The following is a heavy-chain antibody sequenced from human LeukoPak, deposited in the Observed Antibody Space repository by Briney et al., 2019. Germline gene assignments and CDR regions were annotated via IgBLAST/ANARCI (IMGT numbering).Heavy chain of an antibody. J-gene: IGHJ4*02. D-gene: IGHD6-13*01. Sequence: PSETLSLTCAVYGGSFSGYYWSWIRQPPGKGLEWIGEINHSGSTNYNPSLKGRVTISVDTSKNQFSLKLSSVTAADTAVHYCARDTGIAAAGLDYWGQGTLVTVSS. CDR1: GGSFSGYY. CDR2: INHSGST. V-gene: IGHV4-34*09. CDR3: ARDTGIAAAGLDY.